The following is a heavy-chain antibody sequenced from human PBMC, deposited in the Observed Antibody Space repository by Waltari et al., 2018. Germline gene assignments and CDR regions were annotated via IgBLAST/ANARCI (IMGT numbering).Heavy chain of an antibody. Sequence: EVQLVESGGGLVQPGGSLRLSCAASGFTVSSNYMSWLRQAPGKGLEWVSVIYSGGSTYYADSVKGRFTISRDNSKNTLYLQMNSLRAEDTAVYYCAREWGNDSSGYYGDYWGQGTLVTVSS. CDR1: GFTVSSNY. D-gene: IGHD3-22*01. CDR2: IYSGGST. V-gene: IGHV3-66*02. J-gene: IGHJ4*02. CDR3: AREWGNDSSGYYGDY.